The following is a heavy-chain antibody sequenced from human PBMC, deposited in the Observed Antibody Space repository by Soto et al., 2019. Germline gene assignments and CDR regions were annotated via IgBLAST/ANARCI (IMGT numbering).Heavy chain of an antibody. D-gene: IGHD5-18*01. V-gene: IGHV4-31*03. CDR1: GGSISSGGYY. CDR3: ARGGTATPYGMDV. J-gene: IGHJ6*02. CDR2: IYYSGST. Sequence: SETLSLTCTVSGGSISSGGYYWSWIRQHPGKGLEWIGYIYYSGSTYYNPSLKSRVTISVDTSKNQFSLKLSSVTTADTAAYYCARGGTATPYGMDVWGQGTTVTVS.